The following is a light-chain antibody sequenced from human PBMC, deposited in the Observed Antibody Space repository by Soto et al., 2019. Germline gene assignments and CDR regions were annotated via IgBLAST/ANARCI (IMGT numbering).Light chain of an antibody. CDR1: QSVRSN. V-gene: IGKV3D-15*01. CDR3: QQYNDWPLT. Sequence: EIVMTQSPVTLSVSPGERATLSCRASQSVRSNLAWYQQKPGQAPRLLMYDASNRATGIPARFSGTGSGTEFTLTISSLQSEDFALYYCQQYNDWPLTFGQGTKVDIK. J-gene: IGKJ1*01. CDR2: DAS.